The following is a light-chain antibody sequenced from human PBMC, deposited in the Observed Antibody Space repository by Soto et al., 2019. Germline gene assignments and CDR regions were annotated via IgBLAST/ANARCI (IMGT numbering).Light chain of an antibody. CDR1: QSVSSSY. CDR2: GAS. J-gene: IGKJ1*01. Sequence: EIVLTQSPGTLSLSPGERDTLSCRASQSVSSSYLAWYQQKPGQAPRLLIYGASSRATGIPDRFSGSGSGTDFTRTISRLEPEDFAVYYCQQYGSSLWTFGQGTKVEIK. CDR3: QQYGSSLWT. V-gene: IGKV3-20*01.